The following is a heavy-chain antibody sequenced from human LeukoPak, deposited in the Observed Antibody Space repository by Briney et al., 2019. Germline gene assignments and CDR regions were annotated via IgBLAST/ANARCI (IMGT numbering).Heavy chain of an antibody. D-gene: IGHD5-18*01. CDR1: GGTFSSYA. V-gene: IGHV1-69*13. CDR2: IIPIFGTT. CDR3: ARGLPSSGYSYGYDYYYYMDV. J-gene: IGHJ6*03. Sequence: SVKVSCKASGGTFSSYAISWVRQTPGQGLKWMGGIIPIFGTTNYAQKFQGRLTITADESTSTAYMELSSLRSEDTAVYYCARGLPSSGYSYGYDYYYYMDVWGKGPTVTVSS.